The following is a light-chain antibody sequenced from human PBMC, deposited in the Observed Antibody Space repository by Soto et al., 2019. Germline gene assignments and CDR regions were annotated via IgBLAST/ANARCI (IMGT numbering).Light chain of an antibody. CDR1: QSVTSIY. V-gene: IGKV3D-7*01. Sequence: LSPAAIATLSCRASQSVTSIYLAWYQQKPVQAPMLLIYDASNGATGIPARFSGSWSGTEFTLTISSLHHEFFATYSCQQYYISWSFGEGTKVDI. CDR3: QQYYISWS. CDR2: DAS. J-gene: IGKJ1*01.